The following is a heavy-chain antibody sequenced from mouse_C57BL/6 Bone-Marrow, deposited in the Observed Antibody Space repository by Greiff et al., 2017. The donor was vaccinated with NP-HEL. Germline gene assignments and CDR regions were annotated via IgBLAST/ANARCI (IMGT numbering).Heavy chain of an antibody. CDR3: AVLYGSSYVWYFDV. D-gene: IGHD1-1*01. CDR1: GYSITSGYY. CDR2: ISYDGSN. Sequence: ESGPGLVKPSQSLSLTCSVTGYSITSGYYWNWIRQFPGNKLEWMGYISYDGSNNYNPSLKNRISITRDTSKNQFFLKLNSVTTEDTATYYCAVLYGSSYVWYFDVWGTGTTVTVSS. V-gene: IGHV3-6*01. J-gene: IGHJ1*03.